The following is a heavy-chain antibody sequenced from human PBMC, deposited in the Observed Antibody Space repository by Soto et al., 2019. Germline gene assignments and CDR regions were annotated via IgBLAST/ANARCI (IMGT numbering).Heavy chain of an antibody. V-gene: IGHV3-30*14. D-gene: IGHD1-7*01. J-gene: IGHJ4*02. Sequence: QVQLVESGGGVVQPGRSLRLSCEASGFAFRSYAVHWVRQAPGKGLDWVALISYDGSNVYYADSVKGRFTISSDNSKNTLYLQMNSRRAEDTAVYYCASRRGFGTYYFAYWGQGTLVTVSS. CDR1: GFAFRSYA. CDR3: ASRRGFGTYYFAY. CDR2: ISYDGSNV.